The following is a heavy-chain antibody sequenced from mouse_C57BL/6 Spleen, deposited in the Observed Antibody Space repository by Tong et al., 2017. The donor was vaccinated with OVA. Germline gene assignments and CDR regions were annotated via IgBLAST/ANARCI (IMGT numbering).Heavy chain of an antibody. CDR2: ISDGGSYT. J-gene: IGHJ2*01. CDR1: GFTFSSYA. Sequence: EVQLQESGGGLVQPGESLKLSCAASGFTFSSYAMSWVRQTPEKRLEWVATISDGGSYTYYPDNVKGRFTISRDNAKNNLYLQMSHLKSEDTAMYYCARYDYDDYFDYWGQGTTLTVSS. D-gene: IGHD2-4*01. V-gene: IGHV5-4*01. CDR3: ARYDYDDYFDY.